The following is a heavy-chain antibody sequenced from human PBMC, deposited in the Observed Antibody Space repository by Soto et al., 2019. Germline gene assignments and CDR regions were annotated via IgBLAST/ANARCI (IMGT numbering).Heavy chain of an antibody. V-gene: IGHV1-18*01. D-gene: IGHD4-17*01. Sequence: QVQLVQSGAEVKKPGASVKVSCKASGYTFTSYGISWVRQAPGQGLEWMGWISAYNGNTNYAQKLQGRVTMTTDTSTSTAYMERRSRRSDDTAVYYCARSALGGAATDHNWFDPWGQGTLVTVSS. CDR2: ISAYNGNT. CDR1: GYTFTSYG. CDR3: ARSALGGAATDHNWFDP. J-gene: IGHJ5*02.